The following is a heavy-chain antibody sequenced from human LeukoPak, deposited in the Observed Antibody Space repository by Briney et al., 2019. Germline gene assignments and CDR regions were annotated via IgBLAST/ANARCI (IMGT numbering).Heavy chain of an antibody. D-gene: IGHD4-17*01. CDR2: IYYSGTT. V-gene: IGHV4-59*12. CDR1: GDSITTYY. J-gene: IGHJ5*02. CDR3: ARATTVTTRFDP. Sequence: PSETLSLTCTVSGDSITTYYWNWIRQPPGKGLERIGYIYYSGTTNYNPSLKSRLTISLDTSKNQFSLKLSSMNAADTAVYYCARATTVTTRFDPWGQGTLVIVSS.